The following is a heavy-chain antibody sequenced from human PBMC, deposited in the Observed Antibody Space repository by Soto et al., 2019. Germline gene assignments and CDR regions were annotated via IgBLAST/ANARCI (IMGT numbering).Heavy chain of an antibody. V-gene: IGHV1-8*01. Sequence: QVRLVQSGAEVKKPGASVKVSCKASGYTFTNHDVIWVRQAPGQGHERKGWKVPNSGYTDYAKKFQGRVTMTRDTSIRTAFVELSSLRFDDTAVYYCARHGGGLGSWGQGTLVTVSS. D-gene: IGHD2-15*01. CDR2: KVPNSGYT. CDR1: GYTFTNHD. J-gene: IGHJ4*02. CDR3: ARHGGGLGS.